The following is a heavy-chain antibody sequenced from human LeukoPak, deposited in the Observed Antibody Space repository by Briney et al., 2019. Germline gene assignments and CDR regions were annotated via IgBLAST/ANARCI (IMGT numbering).Heavy chain of an antibody. CDR2: IVVGSGNT. D-gene: IGHD5-18*01. J-gene: IGHJ5*02. CDR3: AAAMDTAMVTEP. Sequence: SVKVSCKASGFTFTSSAMQWVRQARGQRLEWIGWIVVGSGNTNYAQKFQERVTITRDMSTSTAYMELSSLRSEDMAVYYCAAAMDTAMVTEPWGQGTLVTVSS. CDR1: GFTFTSSA. V-gene: IGHV1-58*02.